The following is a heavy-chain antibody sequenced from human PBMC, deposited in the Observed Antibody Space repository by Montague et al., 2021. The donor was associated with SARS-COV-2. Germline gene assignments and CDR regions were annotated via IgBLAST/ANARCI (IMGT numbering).Heavy chain of an antibody. D-gene: IGHD2-2*02. J-gene: IGHJ6*02. CDR2: ISFDGNHK. Sequence: SLRLSCAASGFTFSTYAMHWVRQAPGKGLEWVAVISFDGNHKYSXDSVKGRFTISRDNSKNTLYLQMNSLRLEDTAVYYCARDLREYLQYYYGMDVWGQGTTVTASS. V-gene: IGHV3-30*04. CDR3: ARDLREYLQYYYGMDV. CDR1: GFTFSTYA.